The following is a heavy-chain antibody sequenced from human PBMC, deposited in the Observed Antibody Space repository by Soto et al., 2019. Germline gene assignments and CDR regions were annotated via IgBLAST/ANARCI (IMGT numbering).Heavy chain of an antibody. J-gene: IGHJ4*02. V-gene: IGHV3-7*01. CDR3: ARGGRYYGY. CDR1: GFTFSSYW. D-gene: IGHD1-26*01. Sequence: EVQLVESGGGLVQPGGSLRLSCAASGFTFSSYWMSWVRQAPGKGLEWVANIKEDGSEKYYVDSVKGRFTISRDNAKNSRYLQVDSLRAEDTAVYYCARGGRYYGYWGQGTLVTVSS. CDR2: IKEDGSEK.